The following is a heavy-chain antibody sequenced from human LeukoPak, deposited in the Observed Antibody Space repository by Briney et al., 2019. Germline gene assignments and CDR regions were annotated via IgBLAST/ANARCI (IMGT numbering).Heavy chain of an antibody. CDR3: ARVHCSSTSCTFDY. D-gene: IGHD2-2*01. V-gene: IGHV4-39*01. Sequence: SETLSLTCTVSGGSISSRNFYWGWIRQPPGKGLQWIGNIYYSGRTYYNPSLKSRLTISVDTSKNQFSLKLSSVTAADTAVYYCARVHCSSTSCTFDYWGQGTLVTVSS. CDR2: IYYSGRT. J-gene: IGHJ4*02. CDR1: GGSISSRNFY.